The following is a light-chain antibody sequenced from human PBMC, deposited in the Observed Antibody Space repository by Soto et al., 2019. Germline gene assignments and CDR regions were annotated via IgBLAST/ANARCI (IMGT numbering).Light chain of an antibody. CDR1: SSDLGGYNY. J-gene: IGLJ2*01. Sequence: QSVLTQPRSVSGSPGQSVTISCTGTSSDLGGYNYVSWYQQHPGKAPKLVIYDVNERPSGVPDRFSGSKSGNTASLTISGLQAEDEADYYCCSYGGNYNVVFGGGTKVTVL. V-gene: IGLV2-11*01. CDR2: DVN. CDR3: CSYGGNYNVV.